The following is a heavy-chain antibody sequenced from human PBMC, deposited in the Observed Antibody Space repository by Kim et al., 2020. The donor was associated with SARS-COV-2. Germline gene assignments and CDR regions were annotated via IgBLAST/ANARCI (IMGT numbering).Heavy chain of an antibody. CDR3: ARLGSDYTTSE. D-gene: IGHD4-17*01. J-gene: IGHJ4*02. V-gene: IGHV1-3*01. CDR2: ST. Sequence: STKDSQEFQGRVTITRDTSASTAYMELSSLRSEDTAVYYCARLGSDYTTSEWGQGTLVTVSS.